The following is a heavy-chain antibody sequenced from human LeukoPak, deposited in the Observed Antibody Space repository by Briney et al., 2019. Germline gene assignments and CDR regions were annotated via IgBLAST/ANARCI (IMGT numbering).Heavy chain of an antibody. J-gene: IGHJ4*02. Sequence: QPGGSLRLSCAASGFTFSSYAMNWVRQAPGKGLEWVSYISSSGSTIYYADSVKGRFTISRDNAKNSLYLQMNSLRAEDTAVYYCARGVYYSGYGNFDYWGQGTLVTVSS. CDR3: ARGVYYSGYGNFDY. D-gene: IGHD5-12*01. V-gene: IGHV3-48*03. CDR1: GFTFSSYA. CDR2: ISSSGSTI.